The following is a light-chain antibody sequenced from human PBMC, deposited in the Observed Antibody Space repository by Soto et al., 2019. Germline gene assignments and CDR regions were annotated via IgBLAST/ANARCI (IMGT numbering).Light chain of an antibody. V-gene: IGKV4-1*01. CDR1: QSVLYSSNNKNY. CDR3: QQYYSSPLT. Sequence: DIVMTQSPDSLAVSLGERATINCKSSQSVLYSSNNKNYLAWYQQKPGQSPKMLISWASTRDFGVPDRFSGSGSGTDFTLTISSLQAEDGAVYYCQQYYSSPLTFGQGTKLEI. J-gene: IGKJ2*01. CDR2: WAS.